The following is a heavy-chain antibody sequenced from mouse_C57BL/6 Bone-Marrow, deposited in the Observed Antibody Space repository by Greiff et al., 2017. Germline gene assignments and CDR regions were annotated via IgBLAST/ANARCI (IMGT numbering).Heavy chain of an antibody. J-gene: IGHJ4*01. D-gene: IGHD1-1*01. V-gene: IGHV1-15*01. CDR1: GYTFTDYE. CDR3: TRRRGVYYGSSYYAMDY. Sequence: QVQLKQSGAELVRPGASVTLSCKASGYTFTDYEMHWVKQTPVHGLEWIGAIDPETGGTAYNQKFKGKAILTADKSSSTAYMGLRSLTSEDSAVYYCTRRRGVYYGSSYYAMDYWGQGTSVTVSS. CDR2: IDPETGGT.